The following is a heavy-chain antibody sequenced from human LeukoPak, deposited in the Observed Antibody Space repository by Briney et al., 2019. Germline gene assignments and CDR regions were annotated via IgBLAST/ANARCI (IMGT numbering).Heavy chain of an antibody. CDR1: GVTFSSYA. Sequence: GRSLRLSCAASGVTFSSYAMHWVRQAPGKGLEWVAVISYDGSNKYYADSVKGRFTISRDNSKNTLYLQMNSLRAEDTAVYYCARPHYDFWSGYSATYFDYWGQGTLVTVSS. V-gene: IGHV3-30-3*01. CDR2: ISYDGSNK. J-gene: IGHJ4*02. D-gene: IGHD3-3*01. CDR3: ARPHYDFWSGYSATYFDY.